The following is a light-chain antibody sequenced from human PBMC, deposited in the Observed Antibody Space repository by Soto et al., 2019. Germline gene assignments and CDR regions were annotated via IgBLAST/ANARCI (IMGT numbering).Light chain of an antibody. CDR1: SSDVGSYNL. CDR2: EVF. V-gene: IGLV2-23*02. Sequence: QSALTQPASVSGSPGQSITISCTGPSSDVGSYNLVSWYQQYPGKAPKLIIFEVFKRPSGVSHRFSGAKSGNTTSLTISGLQAEDEANYYCCSYAGRANYVFGGGTKLTVL. CDR3: CSYAGRANYV. J-gene: IGLJ2*01.